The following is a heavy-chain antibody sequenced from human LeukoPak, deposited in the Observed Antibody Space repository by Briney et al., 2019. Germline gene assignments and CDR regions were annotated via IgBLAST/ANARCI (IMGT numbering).Heavy chain of an antibody. Sequence: SETLSLTCTVSGGSISSTNYYWGWIRQPPGKGLEWIGYIYYSGSTNYNPSLKSRVTISVDTSKNQFSLKLSSVTAADTAVYYCARSQVSVLGYCSSTSCPTAPLADWGQGTLVTVSS. CDR1: GGSISSTNYY. CDR3: ARSQVSVLGYCSSTSCPTAPLAD. V-gene: IGHV4-61*05. D-gene: IGHD2-2*01. J-gene: IGHJ4*02. CDR2: IYYSGST.